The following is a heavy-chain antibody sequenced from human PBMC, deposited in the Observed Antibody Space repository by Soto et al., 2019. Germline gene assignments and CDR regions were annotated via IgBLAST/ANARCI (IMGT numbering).Heavy chain of an antibody. Sequence: PRLSCAASGFTFSSYSMNWVRQAPGKGLEWVSYISSSSSTIYYADSVKGRFTISRDNAKNSLYLQMNSLRDEDTAVYYCARGFYRAYYYDSSGPDYWGQGTLVTVSS. CDR1: GFTFSSYS. CDR3: ARGFYRAYYYDSSGPDY. D-gene: IGHD3-22*01. CDR2: ISSSSSTI. J-gene: IGHJ4*02. V-gene: IGHV3-48*02.